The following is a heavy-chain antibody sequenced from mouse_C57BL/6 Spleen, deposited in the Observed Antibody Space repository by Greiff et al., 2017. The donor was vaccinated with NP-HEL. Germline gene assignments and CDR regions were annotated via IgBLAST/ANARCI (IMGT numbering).Heavy chain of an antibody. CDR3: ARHGPGSPFDY. CDR1: GYTFTEYP. Sequence: VQRVESGAELVKPGASVKLSCKASGYTFTEYPIHWVKQRSGRGLGWIGWFYPGSGSIKYNEKFKDKATLTADKSSSTVYMELSRLTSEDSAVYFCARHGPGSPFDYWGQGTTLTVSS. J-gene: IGHJ2*01. CDR2: FYPGSGSI. V-gene: IGHV1-62-2*01.